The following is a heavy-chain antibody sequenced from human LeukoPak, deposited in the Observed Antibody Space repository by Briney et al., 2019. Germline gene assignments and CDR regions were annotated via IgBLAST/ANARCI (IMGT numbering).Heavy chain of an antibody. D-gene: IGHD1-26*01. CDR2: IRSSSSTI. V-gene: IGHV3-48*04. CDR1: GFTFSSYS. CDR3: ARDEEPLVGSYYGPIDY. Sequence: QSGGSLRLSCAASGFTFSSYSMSWVRQAPGKGLEWVSYIRSSSSTIYYADSVKGRFTISRDNAKNSLYLQMNSLRAEDTAVYYCARDEEPLVGSYYGPIDYWGQGTLVTVSS. J-gene: IGHJ4*02.